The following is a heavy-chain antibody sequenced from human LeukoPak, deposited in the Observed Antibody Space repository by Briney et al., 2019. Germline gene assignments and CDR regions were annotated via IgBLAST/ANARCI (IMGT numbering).Heavy chain of an antibody. CDR1: GFTFSSYA. CDR2: VNQGGTEK. CDR3: AREHYFYYMDG. V-gene: IGHV3-7*01. J-gene: IGHJ6*03. Sequence: GGSLRLSCAASGFTFSSYAMSWVRQAPGKGLEWVANVNQGGTEKYYVDSVKGRFTISRDNAENSLYLQMNSLRAEDTAVYYCAREHYFYYMDGWGKGTTVTVSS.